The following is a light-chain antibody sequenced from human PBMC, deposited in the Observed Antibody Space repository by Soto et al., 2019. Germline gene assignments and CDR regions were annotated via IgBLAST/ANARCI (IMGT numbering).Light chain of an antibody. CDR2: DVS. CDR1: SSDVGGYNY. J-gene: IGLJ2*01. Sequence: QSALTQPASVSGSLGQSITISCTGTSSDVGGYNYVSWYQQHPGKAPKLMIYDVSNRPSGVSNRFSGSKSGNTASLTISGLQAEDEADFYCSSYTSTYTVVFGGGTKSPS. V-gene: IGLV2-14*01. CDR3: SSYTSTYTVV.